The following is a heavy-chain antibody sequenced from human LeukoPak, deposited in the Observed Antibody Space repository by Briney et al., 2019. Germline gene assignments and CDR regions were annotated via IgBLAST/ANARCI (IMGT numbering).Heavy chain of an antibody. CDR3: ARVKPVRYYMDV. Sequence: SEPLSLTCTVSGGSISSHYWSWIRQPPGRGLEWIGYIYYSGSTNYNPSLKSRVTISVDTSKNQFSLRLSSVTAADTAVYYCARVKPVRYYMDVWGKGTTVTVSS. CDR2: IYYSGST. CDR1: GGSISSHY. V-gene: IGHV4-59*11. J-gene: IGHJ6*03.